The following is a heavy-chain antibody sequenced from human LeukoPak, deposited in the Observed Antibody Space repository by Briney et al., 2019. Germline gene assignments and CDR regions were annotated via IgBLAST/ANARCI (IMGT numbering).Heavy chain of an antibody. Sequence: SETLSLTCAVYGGSFSGYYWSWIRQPPGKGLEWIGEINHSGSTNYNPSLKSRVTISVDTSKNQFSLKLSSVTAADTAVYYCARGQVEMATITSGFDFDYWGQGTLVTVSS. V-gene: IGHV4-34*01. J-gene: IGHJ4*02. D-gene: IGHD5-24*01. CDR1: GGSFSGYY. CDR2: INHSGST. CDR3: ARGQVEMATITSGFDFDY.